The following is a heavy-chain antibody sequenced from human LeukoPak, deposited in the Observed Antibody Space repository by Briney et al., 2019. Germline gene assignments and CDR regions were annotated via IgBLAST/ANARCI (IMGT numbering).Heavy chain of an antibody. CDR1: GGSISSYY. V-gene: IGHV4-59*01. CDR3: ARLSIAAAAYDAFDI. D-gene: IGHD6-13*01. CDR2: IYYSGST. Sequence: PSETLSLTCTVSGGSISSYYWSWIRQPPGKGLEWIGYIYYSGSTNYNPSLKSRVTISVDTSKNQFSLKLSSVTAADTAVYYCARLSIAAAAYDAFDIWGQGTMVTVSS. J-gene: IGHJ3*02.